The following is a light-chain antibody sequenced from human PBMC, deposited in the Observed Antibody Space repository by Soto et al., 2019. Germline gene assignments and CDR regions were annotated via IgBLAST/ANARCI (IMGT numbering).Light chain of an antibody. CDR2: TDN. CDR3: ATWDDSLGGFAI. Sequence: QSVLTRPPSASGTPGQRVIISCSGSRSNIGNDFVSWYQQLPGTAPKLLIYTDNQRPPGVPDRFSGSKSGTSASLAISGLRSEDEATYFCATWDDSLGGFAIFGGGTKVTVL. V-gene: IGLV1-47*01. J-gene: IGLJ2*01. CDR1: RSNIGNDF.